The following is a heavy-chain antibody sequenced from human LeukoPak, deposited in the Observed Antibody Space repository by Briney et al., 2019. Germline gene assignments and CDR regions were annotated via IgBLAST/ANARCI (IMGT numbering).Heavy chain of an antibody. Sequence: SETLSLTCAVYGGSFSGYYWSWIRQPPGKGLEWIGEINHSGSTNYNPSLKSRVTISVDTSKKQFSLKVSSVTAADTAVYYCARANTYGDYTRGWFDPWGQGTLVTVSS. CDR2: INHSGST. J-gene: IGHJ5*02. CDR1: GGSFSGYY. D-gene: IGHD4-17*01. V-gene: IGHV4-34*01. CDR3: ARANTYGDYTRGWFDP.